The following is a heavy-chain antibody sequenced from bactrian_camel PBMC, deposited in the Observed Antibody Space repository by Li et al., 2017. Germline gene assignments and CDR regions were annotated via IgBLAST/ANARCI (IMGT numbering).Heavy chain of an antibody. V-gene: IGHV3S55*01. J-gene: IGHJ4*01. D-gene: IGHD6*01. CDR1: GLRHGASC. CDR2: IDVEGNT. Sequence: QVQLVESGGGSVQTGGSLRLSCAASGLRHGASCLAWFRQAPGKGRDQVAYIDVEGNTGYRGSVRGRFTISRVNARNTLLLQMNSLKPEDTAMYYCAADNLEFRACTVVAAASGPAFNFWGQGTQVTVS. CDR3: AADNLEFRACTVVAAASGPAFNF.